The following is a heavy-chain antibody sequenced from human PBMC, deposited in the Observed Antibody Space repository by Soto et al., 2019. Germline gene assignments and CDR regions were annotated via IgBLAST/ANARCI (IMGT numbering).Heavy chain of an antibody. CDR1: GFTFSSYG. D-gene: IGHD2-15*01. Sequence: SLRLSCAASGFTFSSYGMHWVRQAPGKGLEWVAVISYDGSNKYYADPVKGRFTISRDNSKNTLYLQMNSLRAEDTAVYYCAKVFLAAPRGGFDYWGQGTLVTVSS. V-gene: IGHV3-30*18. CDR3: AKVFLAAPRGGFDY. CDR2: ISYDGSNK. J-gene: IGHJ4*02.